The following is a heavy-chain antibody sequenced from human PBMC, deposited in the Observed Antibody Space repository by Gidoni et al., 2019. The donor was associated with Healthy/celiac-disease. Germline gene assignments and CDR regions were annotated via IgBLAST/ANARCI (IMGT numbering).Heavy chain of an antibody. D-gene: IGHD1-26*01. J-gene: IGHJ4*02. Sequence: QVQLVESGGGVVQPGRSLRLSCAASGFTFSSYAMHWVRQAPGKGLEWVAVISYDGSNKYYADSVKGRFTSSRDNSKNTLYLQMNSLRAEDTAVYYCARDNELVGEYFDYWGQGTLVTVSS. CDR2: ISYDGSNK. V-gene: IGHV3-30*04. CDR1: GFTFSSYA. CDR3: ARDNELVGEYFDY.